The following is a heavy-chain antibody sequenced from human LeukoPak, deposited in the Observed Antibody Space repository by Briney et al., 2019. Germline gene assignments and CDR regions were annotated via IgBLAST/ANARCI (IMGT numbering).Heavy chain of an antibody. CDR1: GYSISSGYY. CDR3: ARLTYTSCYEGYCYYYYMDV. CDR2: IYHSGST. Sequence: SETLSLTCAVSGYSISSGYYWGWIRPPPGKRLAWIGSIYHSGSTYYNPSLKSRVTISVDTHNNQFSLKLSSVTAAHTAVYYCARLTYTSCYEGYCYYYYMDVWGKGPAVTVSS. V-gene: IGHV4-38-2*01. J-gene: IGHJ6*03. D-gene: IGHD2-2*01.